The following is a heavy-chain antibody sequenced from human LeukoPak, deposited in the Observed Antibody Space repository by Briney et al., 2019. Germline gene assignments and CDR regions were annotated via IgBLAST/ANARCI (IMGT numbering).Heavy chain of an antibody. D-gene: IGHD4-17*01. J-gene: IGHJ5*02. CDR2: ISAYNGNT. Sequence: GASVKASCKASVYTFTSYGISWVRQAPGQGLEWMGWISAYNGNTNYAQKLQGRVTMTTDTSTSTAYMELRSLRSDDTAVYYCARDFDYGDYEYWFDPWGQGTLVTVSS. CDR3: ARDFDYGDYEYWFDP. CDR1: VYTFTSYG. V-gene: IGHV1-18*01.